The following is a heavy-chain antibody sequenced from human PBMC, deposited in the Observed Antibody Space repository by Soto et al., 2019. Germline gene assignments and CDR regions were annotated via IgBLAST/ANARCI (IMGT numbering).Heavy chain of an antibody. D-gene: IGHD3-16*02. J-gene: IGHJ5*02. Sequence: QVQLVESGGGVVQPGSSLRLSCAASGFTFSSYGMHWVRQAPGKGLEWVAVISYDGSNKYYADSVKGRCTISRDNSKNPRYPQMHSLRAEDTAVSYCAKDQPWGSYRYNWFDPWGQGTLVTVSS. CDR3: AKDQPWGSYRYNWFDP. CDR1: GFTFSSYG. CDR2: ISYDGSNK. V-gene: IGHV3-30*18.